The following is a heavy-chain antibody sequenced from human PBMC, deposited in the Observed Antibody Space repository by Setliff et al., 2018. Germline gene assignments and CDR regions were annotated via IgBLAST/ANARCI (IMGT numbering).Heavy chain of an antibody. CDR2: INHSGTT. CDR3: ARMSGFLYMDV. CDR1: GGTFSDYY. V-gene: IGHV4-34*01. D-gene: IGHD3-3*01. J-gene: IGHJ6*03. Sequence: SETLSLTCGAYGGTFSDYYWTWIRQPPEKGLERIGEINHSGTTNYNPSLKGRATLSIDASKKQFSLKLTSVTAADTAVYYCARMSGFLYMDVWGKGTTVTVSS.